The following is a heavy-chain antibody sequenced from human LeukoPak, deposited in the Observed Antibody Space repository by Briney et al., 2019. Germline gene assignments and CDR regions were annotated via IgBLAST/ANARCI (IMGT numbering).Heavy chain of an antibody. J-gene: IGHJ5*02. Sequence: KSSETLSLTCTVSGGSISSYYWSWIRQPPGKGLEWIGYIYYSGSTNYNPSLKSRVTISVDTSKNQFSLKLSSVTAADTTVYYCASYFRNWFDPWGQGTLVTVSS. V-gene: IGHV4-59*01. D-gene: IGHD2/OR15-2a*01. CDR3: ASYFRNWFDP. CDR1: GGSISSYY. CDR2: IYYSGST.